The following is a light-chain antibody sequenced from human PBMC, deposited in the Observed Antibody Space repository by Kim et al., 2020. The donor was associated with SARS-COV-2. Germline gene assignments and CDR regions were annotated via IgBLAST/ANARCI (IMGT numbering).Light chain of an antibody. Sequence: GQRVTMSCSGSSSNSGNNKVCWYQQFPGAAPKLLIYRNSQRPSGVPDRFSGSKSGTSASLTISGLRSEDEAEYSCAAWDDSLRGPVFGGGTQLTVL. CDR2: RNS. CDR3: AAWDDSLRGPV. J-gene: IGLJ2*01. V-gene: IGLV1-47*01. CDR1: SSNSGNNK.